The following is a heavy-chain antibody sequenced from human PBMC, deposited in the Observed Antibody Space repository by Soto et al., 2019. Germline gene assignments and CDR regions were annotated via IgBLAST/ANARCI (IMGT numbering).Heavy chain of an antibody. Sequence: QVQLQESGPGLVKPSQTLSLTCTVSGGSISSGDYYWSWIRQPPGKGLEWIGYIYYSGSTYYNPSLKSRVTISVDTSKNQCSLKLSSVTAADTAVYYCARGPIILRVDYYYGMDVWGQGTTVTVSS. J-gene: IGHJ6*02. V-gene: IGHV4-30-4*01. CDR1: GGSISSGDYY. D-gene: IGHD2-15*01. CDR3: ARGPIILRVDYYYGMDV. CDR2: IYYSGST.